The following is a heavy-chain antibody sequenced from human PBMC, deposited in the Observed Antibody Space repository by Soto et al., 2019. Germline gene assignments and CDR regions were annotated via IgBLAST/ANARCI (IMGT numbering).Heavy chain of an antibody. J-gene: IGHJ5*02. Sequence: QVQLQESGPGLVKPSQTLSLTCTVSGGSISSGGYYWSWIRQHPGKGLEWIGYIYYSGSTYYNPSLKSRVTISVDTSKNQFSLKLSSVTAADTAVYYCARDGFLAVAGFGNWFDPWGQGTLVTVSS. V-gene: IGHV4-31*03. CDR1: GGSISSGGYY. CDR2: IYYSGST. CDR3: ARDGFLAVAGFGNWFDP. D-gene: IGHD6-19*01.